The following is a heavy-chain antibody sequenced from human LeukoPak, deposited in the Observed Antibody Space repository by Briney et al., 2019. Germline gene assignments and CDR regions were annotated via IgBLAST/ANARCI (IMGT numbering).Heavy chain of an antibody. D-gene: IGHD1-26*01. V-gene: IGHV3-15*01. J-gene: IGHJ4*02. Sequence: GGSLRLSCAASGFTFSNAWMSWVRQAPGKGLEWVGRIKSKTDGGTTDYAAPVKGRFTISRDDSKNTLYLQMNSLKTEDTAVYYCAKEESVGANFDYWGQGTLVTVSS. CDR2: IKSKTDGGTT. CDR1: GFTFSNAW. CDR3: AKEESVGANFDY.